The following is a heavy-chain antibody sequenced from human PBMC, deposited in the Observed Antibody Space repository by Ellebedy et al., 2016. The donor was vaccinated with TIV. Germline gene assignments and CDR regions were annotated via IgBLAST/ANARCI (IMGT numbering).Heavy chain of an antibody. CDR1: GGSISDSS. J-gene: IGHJ5*02. CDR3: ARDRFWGNWRYKGNWLDP. CDR2: IYYSGSI. D-gene: IGHD1-1*01. Sequence: SETLSLTCTVSGGSISDSSWSWIRQAPGKGLEWIAYIYYSGSIDYSPSLKSRLTVSRDTSKNEVSLSVTSVTAADTAVYYCARDRFWGNWRYKGNWLDPWGQGTLVTVSS. V-gene: IGHV4-59*01.